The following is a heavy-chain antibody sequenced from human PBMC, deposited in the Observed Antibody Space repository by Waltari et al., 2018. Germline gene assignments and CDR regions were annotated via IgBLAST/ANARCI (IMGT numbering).Heavy chain of an antibody. Sequence: EEQLVESGGGLVQPGDSLRLSCAAPGFPFSSFWMNWVRHAPGRGPLWVSRISTDASDTTYADSVKGRFTISRDNARNKLYLQMNRLRAEDTAVYFCARVSRRTYRSPVPGRHYYYGMDVWGQGTTVTVSS. CDR3: ARVSRRTYRSPVPGRHYYYGMDV. V-gene: IGHV3-74*03. D-gene: IGHD1-1*01. J-gene: IGHJ6*02. CDR2: ISTDASDT. CDR1: GFPFSSFW.